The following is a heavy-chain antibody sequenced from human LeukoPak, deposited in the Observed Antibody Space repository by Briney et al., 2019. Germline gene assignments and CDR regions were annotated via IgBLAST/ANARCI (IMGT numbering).Heavy chain of an antibody. CDR1: GDSVSSNSAA. V-gene: IGHV6-1*01. D-gene: IGHD5-24*01. CDR3: ARQNNTYHHYNLGWFDP. CDR2: TYYRSKWYN. Sequence: TSQTLSLTCAISGDSVSSNSAAWNWIRQSPSRGLEWLGRTYYRSKWYNDYAVSVKSRITINPDTSKNQSSLQLSSVTPEDTAVYYCARQNNTYHHYNLGWFDPWGQGTLVTVSS. J-gene: IGHJ5*02.